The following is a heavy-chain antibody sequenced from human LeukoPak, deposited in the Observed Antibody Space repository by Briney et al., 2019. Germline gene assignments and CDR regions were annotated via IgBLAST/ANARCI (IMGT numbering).Heavy chain of an antibody. CDR3: ARGVSGSYNYYYYMDV. D-gene: IGHD1-26*01. CDR1: GFTFSSYS. J-gene: IGHJ6*03. V-gene: IGHV3-21*01. Sequence: PGGSLRLSCAASGFTFSSYSMNWVRQAPGKGLEWVSSISSSSSYIYYADSVKGRFTISRDNAKNSLYLQMSSLRAEDTAVYYCARGVSGSYNYYYYMDVWGKGTTVTVSS. CDR2: ISSSSSYI.